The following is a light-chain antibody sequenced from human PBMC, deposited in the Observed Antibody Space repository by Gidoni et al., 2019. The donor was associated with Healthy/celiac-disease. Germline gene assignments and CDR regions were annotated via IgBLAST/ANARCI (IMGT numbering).Light chain of an antibody. Sequence: ELELTQSPGTLSLSPGEIATLSCRASQSVSSSYLAWYQQKPGQAPRLLIYGASSRATGIPDRFSGSGSGTDFTLTISRLEPEDFAVYYCQQYGSSPSFGQGTKVEIK. CDR2: GAS. V-gene: IGKV3-20*01. J-gene: IGKJ1*01. CDR1: QSVSSSY. CDR3: QQYGSSPS.